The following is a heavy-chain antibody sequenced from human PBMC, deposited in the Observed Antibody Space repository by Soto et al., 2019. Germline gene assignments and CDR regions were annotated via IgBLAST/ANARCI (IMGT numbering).Heavy chain of an antibody. J-gene: IGHJ6*02. V-gene: IGHV7-4-1*01. CDR2: INTNTGNP. CDR3: ARGFFCSGSVMDV. Sequence: AXVKVSCKASGYTFTSYAMNWVRQAPGQGLEWMGWINTNTGNPTYAQGFTGRFVFSLDTSVSTAYLQICSLKAEDTAVYYCARGFFCSGSVMDVWGQGTTVIVSS. D-gene: IGHD3-3*01. CDR1: GYTFTSYA.